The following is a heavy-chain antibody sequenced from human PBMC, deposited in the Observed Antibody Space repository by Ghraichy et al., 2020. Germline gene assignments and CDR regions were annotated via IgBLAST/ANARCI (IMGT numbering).Heavy chain of an antibody. D-gene: IGHD6-19*01. CDR2: VIPMFNTA. CDR1: EGTFSSYA. V-gene: IGHV1-69*13. Sequence: SVKVSCKTSEGTFSSYAFSWVRQAPGQGLEWVGEVIPMFNTATYSQRFQGRITITADDSTNTVHMELSSLKSDDTAVYYCARDPGMGVGGTPPSYFYYGMDVWGQGTTVIVSS. J-gene: IGHJ6*02. CDR3: ARDPGMGVGGTPPSYFYYGMDV.